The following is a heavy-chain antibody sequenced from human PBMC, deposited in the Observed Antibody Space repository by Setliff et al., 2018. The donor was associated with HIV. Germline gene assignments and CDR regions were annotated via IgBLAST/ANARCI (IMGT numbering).Heavy chain of an antibody. Sequence: SETLSLTCDVSGFSISSRYYWGWIRQSPGKGLEWIGDIAYSGTTMYFNYNPSLESRLSLSEDTSRHQFSLKLTSVTADDTGIYYCARGPPFAYWGQGLLVTVSS. CDR2: IAYSGTTMYF. J-gene: IGHJ4*02. CDR1: GFSISSRYY. CDR3: ARGPPFAY. V-gene: IGHV4-38-2*01.